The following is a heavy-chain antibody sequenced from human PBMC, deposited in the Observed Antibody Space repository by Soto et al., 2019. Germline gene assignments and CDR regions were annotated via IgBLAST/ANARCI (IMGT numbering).Heavy chain of an antibody. D-gene: IGHD2-21*02. Sequence: VQLVQSGAEVKKPGSSVKVSCKTSGGTFNNYTINWVRQAPGQGLEWMGRIITVVDIANSALKFRDRVSITTDKATSTAYMELSSLRSEDTAMYYCASEVTYTDFDYIFDNWGQGTLVNVSS. CDR3: ASEVTYTDFDYIFDN. V-gene: IGHV1-69*02. J-gene: IGHJ4*02. CDR2: IITVVDIA. CDR1: GGTFNNYT.